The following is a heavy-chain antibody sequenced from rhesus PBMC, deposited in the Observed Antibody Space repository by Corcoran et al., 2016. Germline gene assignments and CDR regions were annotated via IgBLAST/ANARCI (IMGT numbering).Heavy chain of an antibody. CDR2: VYGSGSST. J-gene: IGHJ4*01. CDR1: GGSISSSY. V-gene: IGHV4-169*02. CDR3: ATAELELPLDY. Sequence: QLQLQESGPGLVKPSETLSVTCPVSGGSISSSYWSLIRPAPGQGLEWIGYVYGSGSSTNYNPSLKSRVTLSVDTSKNQLSLKLSSVTAADTAVYYCATAELELPLDYWGQGVLVTVSS. D-gene: IGHD1-1*01.